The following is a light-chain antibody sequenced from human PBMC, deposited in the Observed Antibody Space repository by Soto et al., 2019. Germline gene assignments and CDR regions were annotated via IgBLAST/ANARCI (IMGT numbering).Light chain of an antibody. Sequence: QSVLTQPASVSGSPGQSITISCTGTSSDVGGYNYVSWYQQHPGKAPKLMIYDVSNRPSVVSNRFSGSKSGNTASLTISGLQAEDEADYYCSSSTSTRTLVFGTGTTVTVL. CDR1: SSDVGGYNY. CDR2: DVS. J-gene: IGLJ1*01. V-gene: IGLV2-14*01. CDR3: SSSTSTRTLV.